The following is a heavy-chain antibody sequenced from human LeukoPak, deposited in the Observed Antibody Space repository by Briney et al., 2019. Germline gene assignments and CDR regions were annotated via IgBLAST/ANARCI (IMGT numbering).Heavy chain of an antibody. D-gene: IGHD2-21*02. CDR2: IYPGESDT. Sequence: GGSLQISFHTSGYSFSIYWIGWVRQVPGKGLGWVGIIYPGESDTTYIPSFQGHVTISADKSITTAYLQWRSLKASDTAMYYCARLAPPRRYCGGDCYPDYWGQGTLVTVSS. V-gene: IGHV5-51*01. CDR3: ARLAPPRRYCGGDCYPDY. J-gene: IGHJ4*02. CDR1: GYSFSIYW.